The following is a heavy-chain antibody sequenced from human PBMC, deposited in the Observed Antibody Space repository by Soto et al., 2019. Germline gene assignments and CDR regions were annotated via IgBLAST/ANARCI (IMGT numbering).Heavy chain of an antibody. D-gene: IGHD3-3*01. CDR2: IYYSGRT. CDR3: ARGQRILHFLERLSYFGY. CDR1: GDSVSSVGYH. Sequence: SETLSLTCTVSGDSVSSVGYHWSWIRQHPGKGLEWIGYIYYSGRTYSSPSLNSRVTMSLDTSQNQFSLKLTSVTAADTAVYFCARGQRILHFLERLSYFGYWGQGALVTVSS. J-gene: IGHJ4*02. V-gene: IGHV4-31*03.